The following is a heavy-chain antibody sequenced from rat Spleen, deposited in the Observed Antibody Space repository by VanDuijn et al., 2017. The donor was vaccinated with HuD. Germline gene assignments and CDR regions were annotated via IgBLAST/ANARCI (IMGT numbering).Heavy chain of an antibody. V-gene: IGHV5S14*01. D-gene: IGHD1-10*01. CDR3: AKHGGVYNNYGWFAY. CDR1: GFTFSNYG. CDR2: ISTGGGNT. Sequence: EVQLVESGGGLVQPGRSLKLSCAASGFTFSNYGMAWVRQTPTKGLEWVASISTGGGNTYYRDSVKGRFTTSIDNAKNTKYLQMDSLRSEDTATYYSAKHGGVYNNYGWFAYWGQGTLVTVSS. J-gene: IGHJ3*01.